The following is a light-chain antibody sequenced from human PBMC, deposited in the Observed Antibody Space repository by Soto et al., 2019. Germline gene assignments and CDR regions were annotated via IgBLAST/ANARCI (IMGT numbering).Light chain of an antibody. CDR2: GAS. CDR1: QSVNSN. V-gene: IGKV3-15*01. Sequence: IVMTQSPATLSVSPGERATLSCRASQSVNSNLAWYQLKPGQAPRLLMYGASTRAPGFPARFSGSGFGTEFTLTICSLQSEDSAVYYCQQYNHWPRTFGQGTKVDIK. J-gene: IGKJ1*01. CDR3: QQYNHWPRT.